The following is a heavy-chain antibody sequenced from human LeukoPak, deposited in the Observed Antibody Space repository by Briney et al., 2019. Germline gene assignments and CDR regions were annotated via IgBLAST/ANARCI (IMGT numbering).Heavy chain of an antibody. CDR2: IYPGDSDT. J-gene: IGHJ6*03. V-gene: IGHV5-51*01. CDR1: GYSFTSYW. CDR3: ARQERVVVPAAIRDYYYYMDV. D-gene: IGHD2-2*02. Sequence: GESLKISCKGSGYSFTSYWIGWVRQMPGKGLEWMGIIYPGDSDTRYSPSFQGQVTISADKSISTAYLQWSSLKASDTAMYYCARQERVVVPAAIRDYYYYMDVWGKGTSATVSS.